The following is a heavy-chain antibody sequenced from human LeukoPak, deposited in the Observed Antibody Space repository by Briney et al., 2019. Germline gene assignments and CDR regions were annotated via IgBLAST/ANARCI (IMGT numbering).Heavy chain of an antibody. D-gene: IGHD6-13*01. CDR2: ISYDGSNK. V-gene: IGHV3-30-3*01. CDR3: VSSIAAAGTCY. CDR1: GFTFSSYA. J-gene: IGHJ4*02. Sequence: GGSLRLSCAASGFTFSSYAMSWVRQAPGKGLEWVAVISYDGSNKYYADSVKGRFTISRDNSKNTVYLQMNSLGAEDTAVYYCVSSIAAAGTCYWGQGTLVTVSS.